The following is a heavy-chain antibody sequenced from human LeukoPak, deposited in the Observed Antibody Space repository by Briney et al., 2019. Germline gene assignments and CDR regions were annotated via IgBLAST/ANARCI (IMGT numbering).Heavy chain of an antibody. J-gene: IGHJ4*02. D-gene: IGHD3-16*01. CDR3: ATLKGVY. CDR1: GYTLTVLS. Sequence: WASVKVSFKVSGYTLTVLSMHWGRQAPGKGLEWMGGFDPEDGETIYAQKFQGRVTMTEDTSTDTAYMELSSLRSEDTAVYYCATLKGVYWGQGTLVTVSS. V-gene: IGHV1-24*01. CDR2: FDPEDGET.